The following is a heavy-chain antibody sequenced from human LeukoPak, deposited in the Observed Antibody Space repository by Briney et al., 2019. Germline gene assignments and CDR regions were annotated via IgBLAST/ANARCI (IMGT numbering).Heavy chain of an antibody. J-gene: IGHJ6*03. CDR2: ISTSSSYI. CDR3: ARVDIGYSSSWYGYYYYMDV. CDR1: GFTFSRYS. D-gene: IGHD6-13*01. Sequence: GGSLRLSCAVSGFTFSRYSMNWVRQAPGKGLEWVSFISTSSSYIYYADSVKGRFTISRDNSKNTLYLQMNGLRAEDTAVYYCARVDIGYSSSWYGYYYYMDVWGKGTTVTISS. V-gene: IGHV3-21*01.